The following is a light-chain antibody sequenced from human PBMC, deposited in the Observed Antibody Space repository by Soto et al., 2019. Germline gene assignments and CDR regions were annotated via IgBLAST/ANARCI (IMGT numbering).Light chain of an antibody. Sequence: QSVLTQPPSVSGAPGQRVSISCTGSSTNIGAGYGVHWYQQRPGTAPKLLIVGNTIRPSGVPDRFSGSKSGDTASLTISGLQAEDEADYYCTSFARGSTLVFGGGTKLTVL. CDR3: TSFARGSTLV. J-gene: IGLJ3*02. CDR1: STNIGAGYG. CDR2: GNT. V-gene: IGLV1-40*01.